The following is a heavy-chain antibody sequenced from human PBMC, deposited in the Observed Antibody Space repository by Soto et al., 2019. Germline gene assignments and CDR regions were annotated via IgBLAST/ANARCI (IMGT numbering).Heavy chain of an antibody. D-gene: IGHD2-21*02. CDR2: SRNKLNSYIT. V-gene: IGHV3-72*01. Sequence: GGSLRLSCAASGFAFSDHYMDWVRQAPGKGLEWVGRSRNKLNSYITEYAASVKGRFTISRDDSKSSLYLQMKSLIRADTAVYYCARVPVVVTAIQGAYFDYWGQGTLVTVSS. CDR1: GFAFSDHY. CDR3: ARVPVVVTAIQGAYFDY. J-gene: IGHJ4*02.